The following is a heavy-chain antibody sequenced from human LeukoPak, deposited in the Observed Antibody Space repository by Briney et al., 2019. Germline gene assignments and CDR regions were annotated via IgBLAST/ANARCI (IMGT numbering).Heavy chain of an antibody. J-gene: IGHJ3*02. CDR1: GGSISSSSYY. CDR2: IYYSGST. CDR3: ARDGTTVVTPVLDAFDI. Sequence: SETLSLTCTVSGGSISSSSYYWGWIRQPPGTGLEWIGSIYYSGSTYYNPSLKSRVTISVDTSKNQFSLKLSSVTTADTAVYYCARDGTTVVTPVLDAFDIWGQGTMVTVSS. V-gene: IGHV4-39*07. D-gene: IGHD4-23*01.